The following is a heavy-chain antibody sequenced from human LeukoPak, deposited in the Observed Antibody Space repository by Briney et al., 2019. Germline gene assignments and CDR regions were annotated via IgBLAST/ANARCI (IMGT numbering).Heavy chain of an antibody. Sequence: PGGSLRLSCAASGFTFISYEMSWVRQAPGKGLEWVGFIRSKAYGGTTEYAASVKGRFTISRDDSKSIAYLQMNSLKTEDTAVYYCTRLDSRRALDYWGQGTLVTVSS. CDR2: IRSKAYGGTT. CDR1: GFTFISYE. J-gene: IGHJ4*02. V-gene: IGHV3-49*04. D-gene: IGHD3-22*01. CDR3: TRLDSRRALDY.